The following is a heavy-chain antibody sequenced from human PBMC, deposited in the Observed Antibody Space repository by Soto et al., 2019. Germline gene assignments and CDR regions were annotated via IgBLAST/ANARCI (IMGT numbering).Heavy chain of an antibody. D-gene: IGHD5-18*01. CDR3: ARGIELWLGFDY. CDR2: INSGNGNT. Sequence: ASVKVSCKASGYTFTSYAIHWVRQAPGQRLEWMGWINSGNGNTRYSQKFQGGRVTITRDTSASTASMELSILTSEDTAVYYCARGIELWLGFDYWGQGTLVTVSS. CDR1: GYTFTSYA. J-gene: IGHJ4*02. V-gene: IGHV1-3*01.